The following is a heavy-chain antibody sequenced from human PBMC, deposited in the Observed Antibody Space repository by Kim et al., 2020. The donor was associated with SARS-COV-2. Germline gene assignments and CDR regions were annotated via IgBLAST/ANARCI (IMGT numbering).Heavy chain of an antibody. CDR2: IRSKTYGGTT. CDR3: TKVGDDYYDSSGHKNY. V-gene: IGHV3-49*03. J-gene: IGHJ4*02. CDR1: GFTFGDSV. D-gene: IGHD3-22*01. Sequence: GGSLRLSCTTSGFTFGDSVMSWFRQAPGEGLEWVGFIRSKTYGGTTEYAASVEGRFTISRDDSKSIAYLQMNTLKTEDTAVYYCTKVGDDYYDSSGHKNYWGQGTLVTVSS.